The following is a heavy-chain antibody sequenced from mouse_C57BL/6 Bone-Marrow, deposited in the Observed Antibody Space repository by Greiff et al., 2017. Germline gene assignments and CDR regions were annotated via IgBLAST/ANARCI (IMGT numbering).Heavy chain of an antibody. CDR3: GRRGDGYWDFDV. CDR2: INSDGGST. J-gene: IGHJ1*03. D-gene: IGHD2-3*01. Sequence: EVQGVEPGGGLVQPGESLKLSCESNEYEFPSHDMPWVRKTPEKRLELVATINSDGGSTYYHDTMEIRFIISRDNTKKTLYLQMSSLRSEDTALYYCGRRGDGYWDFDVWGTGTTVTVSS. V-gene: IGHV5-2*01. CDR1: EYEFPSHD.